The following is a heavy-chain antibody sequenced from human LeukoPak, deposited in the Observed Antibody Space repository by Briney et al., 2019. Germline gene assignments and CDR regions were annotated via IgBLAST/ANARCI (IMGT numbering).Heavy chain of an antibody. CDR2: ITDSGRKT. D-gene: IGHD4-17*01. Sequence: GGSLRLSCAASGLTFSNYAMNWVRQASGKGLEWVSGITDSGRKTYYADSVKGRFSISRDNSRNTVYLQMSDLRAEDTAVYYCAKITKATTPNYWGQGTLVTVSS. CDR3: AKITKATTPNY. CDR1: GLTFSNYA. V-gene: IGHV3-23*01. J-gene: IGHJ4*02.